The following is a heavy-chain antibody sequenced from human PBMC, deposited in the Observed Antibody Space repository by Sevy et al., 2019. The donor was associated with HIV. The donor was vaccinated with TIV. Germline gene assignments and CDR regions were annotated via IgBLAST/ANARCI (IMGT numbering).Heavy chain of an antibody. D-gene: IGHD2-15*01. CDR2: VYSGGAT. CDR3: AREGYCRGGTCFSGFYYAMDV. V-gene: IGHV3-53*01. CDR1: GFTLTNEF. J-gene: IGHJ6*02. Sequence: GGSLRLSCAVSGFTLTNEFFSWVRQAPGKGLEWVAVVYSGGATYYADSVKGRFNIARDKSKSTLYLQMKSLRAEDTAVYYCAREGYCRGGTCFSGFYYAMDVWGQGTTVTVSS.